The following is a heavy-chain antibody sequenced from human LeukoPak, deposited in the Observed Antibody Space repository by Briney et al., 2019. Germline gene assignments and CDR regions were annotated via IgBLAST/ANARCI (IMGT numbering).Heavy chain of an antibody. CDR3: AKDYCSGGSCYPACDY. V-gene: IGHV3-43*02. CDR1: GFTFDDYA. D-gene: IGHD2-15*01. J-gene: IGHJ4*01. Sequence: GGSLRLSCAASGFTFDDYAVHWVRQAPGKGLEWVSLISGDGGSTYYADSVKGRFTISRDNSKNSLYLQMNSLRTEDTALYYCAKDYCSGGSCYPACDYWGQGTLVTVSS. CDR2: ISGDGGST.